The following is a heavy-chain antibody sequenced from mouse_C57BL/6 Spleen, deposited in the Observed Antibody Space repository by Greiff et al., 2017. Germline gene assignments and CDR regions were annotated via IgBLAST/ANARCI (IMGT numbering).Heavy chain of an antibody. CDR1: GFTFSDYG. Sequence: EVHLVESGGGLVKPGGSLTLSCAASGFTFSDYGMHWVRQAPEKGLEWVAYISSGSSTIYYADTVQGRFTISRDNAKNTLFLQMTSLRSEDTAMYYCARKGTWGSYDCFDYWGQGTTLTVSS. V-gene: IGHV5-17*01. J-gene: IGHJ2*01. CDR3: ARKGTWGSYDCFDY. D-gene: IGHD1-1*02. CDR2: ISSGSSTI.